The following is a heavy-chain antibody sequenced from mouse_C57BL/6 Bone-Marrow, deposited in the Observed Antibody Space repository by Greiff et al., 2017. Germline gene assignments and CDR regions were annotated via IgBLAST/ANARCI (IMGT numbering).Heavy chain of an antibody. D-gene: IGHD1-1*01. J-gene: IGHJ4*01. V-gene: IGHV1-78*01. CDR3: ARRYYYGSSYPYYAMDY. Sequence: QVQLQQSDAELVKPGASVKISCKVSGYTFTDHTIHWMKQRPEQGLEWIGYIYPRDGSTKYNEKFKGKATLTADKSSSTAYMQLNSLTSEDSAVYFCARRYYYGSSYPYYAMDYWGQGTSVTVSS. CDR1: GYTFTDHT. CDR2: IYPRDGST.